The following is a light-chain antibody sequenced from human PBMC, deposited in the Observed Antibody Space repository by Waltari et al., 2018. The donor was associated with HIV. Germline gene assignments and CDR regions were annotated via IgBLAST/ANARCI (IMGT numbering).Light chain of an antibody. Sequence: IQITQSPSSLSESVGDTVTITCGASQDISNSIAWYQQQPGRAPVLLVYLAYNLQNGVPSRFSARGSGTNFTLTLSSLQPEDLATYYCQQYYHLPRTFGQGTKLQI. CDR1: QDISNS. CDR2: LAY. J-gene: IGKJ2*01. CDR3: QQYYHLPRT. V-gene: IGKV1-NL1*01.